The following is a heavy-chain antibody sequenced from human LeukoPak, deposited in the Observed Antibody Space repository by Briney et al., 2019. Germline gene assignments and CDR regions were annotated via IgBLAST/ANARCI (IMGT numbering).Heavy chain of an antibody. CDR1: GFTFSSYS. V-gene: IGHV3-21*04. Sequence: GGSLRLSCAASGFTFSSYSMNWVRQAPGKGLEWFSSISGSSSHIYYADSVKGRFTISRDNAKNSLYLQMNSLRAEDTAVYYCAGAPDYYDSSGYPYRGHAFDIWGQGTMVTVSS. J-gene: IGHJ3*02. D-gene: IGHD3-22*01. CDR2: ISGSSSHI. CDR3: AGAPDYYDSSGYPYRGHAFDI.